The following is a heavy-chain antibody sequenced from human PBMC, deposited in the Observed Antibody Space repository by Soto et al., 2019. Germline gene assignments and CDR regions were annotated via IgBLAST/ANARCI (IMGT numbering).Heavy chain of an antibody. Sequence: SETLSLTCPFSGCTISSSSYYWGWIRQPPGKGLEWIGSIFYSGSAYYNPSLKSRVIISVDTSKNQFSLKLSSVTAADTAVYYCAREDYVGYWGRGTLVTVSS. V-gene: IGHV4-39*02. CDR3: AREDYVGY. J-gene: IGHJ4*02. CDR2: IFYSGSA. CDR1: GCTISSSSYY.